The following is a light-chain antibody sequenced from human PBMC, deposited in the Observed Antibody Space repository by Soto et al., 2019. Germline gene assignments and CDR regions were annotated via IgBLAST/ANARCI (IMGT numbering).Light chain of an antibody. Sequence: EIVLTQSPATLSLSPGERATLSCRASPSVTNFLAWYQQKPGQAPRLLIYGAFNRATGIPARFSGSGSGTDFTLTISSLEPEDAAIYYCQQRNIWPPVTCGQETRLEIK. CDR1: PSVTNF. CDR3: QQRNIWPPVT. V-gene: IGKV3-11*01. J-gene: IGKJ5*01. CDR2: GAF.